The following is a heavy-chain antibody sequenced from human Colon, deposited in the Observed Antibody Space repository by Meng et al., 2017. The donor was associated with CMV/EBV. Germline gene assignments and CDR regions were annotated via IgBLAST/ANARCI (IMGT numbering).Heavy chain of an antibody. V-gene: IGHV3-48*04. CDR3: ARTPPAGFDL. D-gene: IGHD3-9*01. CDR2: IGSGSDLI. Sequence: GGSLRLSCAASGFTFSGYAMNWVRQAPGKGLEWVSYIGSGSDLIYYADSVKGRFTISRDDAKNSLYLEMHNLIAEDTAVYYCARTPPAGFDLWGQGALVTVSS. CDR1: GFTFSGYA. J-gene: IGHJ1*01.